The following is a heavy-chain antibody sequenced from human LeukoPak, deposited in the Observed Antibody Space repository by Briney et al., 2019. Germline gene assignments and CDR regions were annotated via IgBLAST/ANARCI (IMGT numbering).Heavy chain of an antibody. CDR2: ISSSTSTI. CDR3: ATNSGPFLDTYYYYYMDV. J-gene: IGHJ6*03. Sequence: GGSLGLSCAASGFTFSSYDMNWVRQAPGKGLEWVSYISSSTSTIYYADSVKGRFTISRDNAKNSLYLQMNSLRAEDTAVYYCATNSGPFLDTYYYYYMDVWGKGTTVTVSS. D-gene: IGHD3-10*01. V-gene: IGHV3-48*01. CDR1: GFTFSSYD.